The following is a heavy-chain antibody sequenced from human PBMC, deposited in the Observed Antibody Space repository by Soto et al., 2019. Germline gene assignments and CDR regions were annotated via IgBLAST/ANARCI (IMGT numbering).Heavy chain of an antibody. Sequence: SETLSLTCTVSGGSISSGGYYWSWIRQHPGKGLEWIGYIYYSGSTYYNPSLKSRVTISVDTSKNQFSLKLSSVTAADTAVYYCARGVYYYDSSGFSNCFDPWRQGTLVTVSS. J-gene: IGHJ5*02. CDR2: IYYSGST. V-gene: IGHV4-31*03. D-gene: IGHD3-22*01. CDR1: GGSISSGGYY. CDR3: ARGVYYYDSSGFSNCFDP.